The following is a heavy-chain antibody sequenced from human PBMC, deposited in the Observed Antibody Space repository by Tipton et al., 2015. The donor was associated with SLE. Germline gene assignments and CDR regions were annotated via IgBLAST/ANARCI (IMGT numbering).Heavy chain of an antibody. CDR2: IYYSGTI. J-gene: IGHJ4*02. D-gene: IGHD5-12*01. V-gene: IGHV4-59*12. CDR1: GGPTSSYY. CDR3: ARRHYSGPFDS. Sequence: TLSLTCTVSGGPTSSYYWGWIRQPPGKGLEWIASIYYSGTINYNPSLKSRVTMSIDMSKHQFSLKLNSVTAADTAVYYCARRHYSGPFDSWGQGTLVTVSS.